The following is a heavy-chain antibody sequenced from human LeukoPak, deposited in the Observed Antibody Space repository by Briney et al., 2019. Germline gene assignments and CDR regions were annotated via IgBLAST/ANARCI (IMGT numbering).Heavy chain of an antibody. V-gene: IGHV3-7*01. CDR3: ARGTSLCYFDY. CDR2: IKQDGSEK. D-gene: IGHD1-14*01. CDR1: GFTFSNYW. Sequence: GGSLRLSCVASGFTFSNYWMSWVRQAPGKGLEWVANIKQDGSEKYYVDSVKGRFTISRDNAKNSLYLQMNSLRAEDTAVYYCARGTSLCYFDYWGQGTLVTVSS. J-gene: IGHJ4*02.